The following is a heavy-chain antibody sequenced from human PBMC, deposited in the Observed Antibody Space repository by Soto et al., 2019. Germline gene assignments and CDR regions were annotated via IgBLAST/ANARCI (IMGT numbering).Heavy chain of an antibody. J-gene: IGHJ5*02. V-gene: IGHV1-69*02. Sequence: SVKVSCKSSGGTFSSYTISWVRQAPGQGLEWMGRIIPILGIANYAQKFQGRVTITADKSTGTAYMELSSLRSEDTAVYYCARASGSSWTRGDWFDPWGQGTLVTSPQ. D-gene: IGHD6-13*01. CDR2: IIPILGIA. CDR3: ARASGSSWTRGDWFDP. CDR1: GGTFSSYT.